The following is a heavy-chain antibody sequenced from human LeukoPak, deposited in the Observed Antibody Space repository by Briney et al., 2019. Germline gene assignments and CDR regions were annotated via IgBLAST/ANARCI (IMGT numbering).Heavy chain of an antibody. CDR2: IKQDGSEK. Sequence: PGGSLRLSCAASGFTFSSYWTSWVRQAPGKGLEWVANIKQDGSEKYYVDSVKGRFTISRDNAKNSLYLQMNSLRAEDTAVYYCARDGNYCSSTSCYAVDYWGQGTLVTVSS. J-gene: IGHJ4*02. V-gene: IGHV3-7*01. CDR1: GFTFSSYW. CDR3: ARDGNYCSSTSCYAVDY. D-gene: IGHD2-2*01.